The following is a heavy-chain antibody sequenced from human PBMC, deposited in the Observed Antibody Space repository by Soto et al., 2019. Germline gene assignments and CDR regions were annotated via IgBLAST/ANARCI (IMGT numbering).Heavy chain of an antibody. J-gene: IGHJ3*02. CDR1: GFTFTLYS. V-gene: IGHV1-3*01. CDR2: INGGSGKT. CDR3: ARYSGNYQAAFDI. D-gene: IGHD1-26*01. Sequence: QVQLVQSGAEVKKPGASVKVSCRASGFTFTLYSMHWVRQAPGQRLEWMGWINGGSGKTKYSQKFQGRVTIARGTSASTAYMEVSSLRSEDTAVYYCARYSGNYQAAFDIWGQGTMVPVSS.